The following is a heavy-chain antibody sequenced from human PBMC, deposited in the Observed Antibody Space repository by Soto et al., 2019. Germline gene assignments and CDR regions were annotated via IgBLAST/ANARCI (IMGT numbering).Heavy chain of an antibody. V-gene: IGHV3-23*01. Sequence: GGYLRLSCAASGFTFSSYAMSWVRQAPGKGLEWVSAISGSGGSTYYADSVKGRFTISRDNSKNTLYLQMNSLRAEDTAVYYCAKDRDQYSYGSLDYWGQGTLVTVSS. CDR2: ISGSGGST. CDR3: AKDRDQYSYGSLDY. CDR1: GFTFSSYA. D-gene: IGHD5-18*01. J-gene: IGHJ4*02.